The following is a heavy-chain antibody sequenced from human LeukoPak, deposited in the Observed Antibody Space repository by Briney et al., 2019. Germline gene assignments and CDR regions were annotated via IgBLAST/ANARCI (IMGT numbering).Heavy chain of an antibody. CDR2: IYSGGST. J-gene: IGHJ4*02. CDR3: ARGEYSGSYCFDY. CDR1: GFTVSSNY. Sequence: GGSLRLSCAASGFTVSSNYMNWVRQAPGKGLEWVSVIYSGGSTYYADSVKGRFTISRDNSKNTLYLQMNSLRAEDTAVYYCARGEYSGSYCFDYWGQGTLVTVSS. V-gene: IGHV3-66*01. D-gene: IGHD1-26*01.